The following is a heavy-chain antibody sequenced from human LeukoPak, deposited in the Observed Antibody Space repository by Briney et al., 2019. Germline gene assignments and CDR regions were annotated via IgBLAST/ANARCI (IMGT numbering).Heavy chain of an antibody. J-gene: IGHJ6*02. Sequence: PSETLSLTCTVSGGSISSHYWSWIRQPPGKGLEWIGYIYYSGSTKFNPSLKSRVTISVDTSKNQFSLKLSSVTAADTAVYYCARRGSGYDLGYYYGMDVWGQGTTVTVSS. CDR2: IYYSGST. V-gene: IGHV4-59*08. CDR1: GGSISSHY. CDR3: ARRGSGYDLGYYYGMDV. D-gene: IGHD5-12*01.